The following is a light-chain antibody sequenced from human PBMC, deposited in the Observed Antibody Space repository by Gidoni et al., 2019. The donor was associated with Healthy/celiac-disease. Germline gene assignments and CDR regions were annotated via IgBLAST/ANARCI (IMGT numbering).Light chain of an antibody. V-gene: IGKV1-5*03. CDR2: KAS. J-gene: IGKJ2*01. CDR1: QSISSW. Sequence: DIQMTQSPSTLSASVGDRVTITCRASQSISSWLAWYQQKPGKAPKLLIYKASSLESGVPSRFSGSGYGTEFTLTISSLQPDDFATYYCQQYNSYPVTFGQXTKLEIK. CDR3: QQYNSYPVT.